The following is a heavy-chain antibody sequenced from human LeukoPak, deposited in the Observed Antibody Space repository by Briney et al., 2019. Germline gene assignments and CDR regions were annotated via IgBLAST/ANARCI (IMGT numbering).Heavy chain of an antibody. D-gene: IGHD6-19*01. Sequence: ASVKVSCKTSGYSFTKYPIHWVRQAPGQRLEWMGWINAGNGNTKYSQKFQGRVTITRDTSASTAYMELSSLRSEDTAVYYCARGYSSGFVYFDYWGQGTLVTVSS. CDR3: ARGYSSGFVYFDY. J-gene: IGHJ4*02. CDR2: INAGNGNT. CDR1: GYSFTKYP. V-gene: IGHV1-3*01.